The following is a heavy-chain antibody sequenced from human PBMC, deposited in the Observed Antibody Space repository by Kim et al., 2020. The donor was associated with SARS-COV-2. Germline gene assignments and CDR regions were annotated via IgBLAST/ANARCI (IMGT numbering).Heavy chain of an antibody. CDR2: ITGDGNKT. CDR1: GFTFEDYA. Sequence: GGSLRLSCAASGFTFEDYAMHWVRQAPGKGLEWVSLITGDGNKTYYADSVKGRFTISRDNNKNSLYLQMNSLRTEDTALYYCAKPHYDFWSGYYTIHYYYYMDVWGKGTTFTVSS. CDR3: AKPHYDFWSGYYTIHYYYYMDV. J-gene: IGHJ6*03. V-gene: IGHV3-43*02. D-gene: IGHD3-3*01.